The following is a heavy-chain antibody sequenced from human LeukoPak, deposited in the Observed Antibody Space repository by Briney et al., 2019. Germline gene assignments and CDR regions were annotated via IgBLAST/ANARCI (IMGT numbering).Heavy chain of an antibody. CDR2: ISFDGNDR. V-gene: IGHV3-30*01. J-gene: IGHJ4*02. CDR3: ARGDYFDSSAYYSLDY. D-gene: IGHD3-22*01. CDR1: GFTLSSYA. Sequence: GGSLRLSCAASGFTLSSYAMHWVRQGPGKGLEWVAIISFDGNDRYYADSVKGRFTISRDNSKNTLYLQMNSLRAEDTAVYYCARGDYFDSSAYYSLDYWGQGTLVTVSS.